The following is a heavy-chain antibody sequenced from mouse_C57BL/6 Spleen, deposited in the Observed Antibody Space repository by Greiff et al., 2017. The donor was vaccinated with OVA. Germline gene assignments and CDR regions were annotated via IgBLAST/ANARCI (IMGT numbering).Heavy chain of an antibody. CDR3: ARHETRNVARPLYFDY. Sequence: QVQLKESGAELVKPGASVKLSCKASGYTFTEYTIHWVKQRSGQGLEWIGWFYPGSGSIKYNENFKDKATLTADKSSSTVYMELSRLTSEDSAVYFGARHETRNVARPLYFDYWGQGTTLTVSS. CDR2: FYPGSGSI. CDR1: GYTFTEYT. V-gene: IGHV1-62-2*01. J-gene: IGHJ2*01.